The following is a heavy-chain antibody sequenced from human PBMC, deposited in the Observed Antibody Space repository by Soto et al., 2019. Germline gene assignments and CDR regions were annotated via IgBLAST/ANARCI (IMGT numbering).Heavy chain of an antibody. CDR2: ITSDGSST. D-gene: IGHD2-2*01. Sequence: PGGSLRLSCAASGFSFSSFWMHWVRQAPGKGLVWVSRITSDGSSTSYADSVKGRFTISRDNTKNTLYLQMNSLTAGDTAVYYCARDNYASPDYWGQGTLVTVSS. V-gene: IGHV3-74*01. CDR1: GFSFSSFW. CDR3: ARDNYASPDY. J-gene: IGHJ4*02.